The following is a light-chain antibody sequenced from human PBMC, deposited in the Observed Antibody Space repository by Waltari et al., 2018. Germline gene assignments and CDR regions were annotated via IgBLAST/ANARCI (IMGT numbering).Light chain of an antibody. Sequence: EIVLTQSPASLSLSPGDRATIPCRASQSVGRTLAWYQQRPGQAPRLLIYDAFSRATGIPDRFSGSGSGTDFSLTISRLEPEDFAVYYCQKYGTRPATFGQGTKVEVK. V-gene: IGKV3-20*01. CDR3: QKYGTRPAT. CDR2: DAF. CDR1: QSVGRT. J-gene: IGKJ1*01.